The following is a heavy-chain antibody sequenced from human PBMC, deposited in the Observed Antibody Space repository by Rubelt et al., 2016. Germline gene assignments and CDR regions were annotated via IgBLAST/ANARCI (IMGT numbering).Heavy chain of an antibody. Sequence: QVQLQESGPGLVKPSETLSLTCTVSGGSISSYYWSWIRQPPGKGLEWIGYIYYSGSTNYNPSLKSRVTISLDTSKNQFALKLSSVTAADTAVYYCATSYYDILTGYYSYYGMDVWGQGTTVTVSS. D-gene: IGHD3-9*01. CDR2: IYYSGST. CDR1: GGSISSYY. V-gene: IGHV4-59*01. CDR3: ATSYYDILTGYYSYYGMDV. J-gene: IGHJ6*02.